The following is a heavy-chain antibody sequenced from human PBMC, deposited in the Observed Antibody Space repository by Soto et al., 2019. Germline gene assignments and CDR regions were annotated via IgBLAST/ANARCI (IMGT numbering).Heavy chain of an antibody. D-gene: IGHD3-10*01. CDR3: ASSSFLRPGDLFHGLDV. J-gene: IGHJ6*02. V-gene: IGHV4-34*01. CDR1: GGSFSGYY. CDR2: VNHGGTS. Sequence: PSETLSLTCAVHGGSFSGYYWDWIRQPPGKGLEWIGEVNHGGTSNYNPSLKSRAIISVDTSKNQYSLKLTSVTAEDTVLYFFASSSFLRPGDLFHGLDVWGQGTTVTVSS.